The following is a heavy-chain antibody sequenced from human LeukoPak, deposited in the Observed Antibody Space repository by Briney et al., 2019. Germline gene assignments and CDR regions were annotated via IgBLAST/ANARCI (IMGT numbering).Heavy chain of an antibody. V-gene: IGHV3-23*01. D-gene: IGHD5-24*01. CDR2: ISSNGGST. CDR3: AKASKMDTILPPFDY. CDR1: GFTFSSYA. J-gene: IGHJ4*02. Sequence: GGSLRLSCAAPGFTFSSYAMSWVRQAPGKGLEWVSSISSNGGSTYYADSVKGRFTISRDNSKNTLYLQMNSLRAEDTAVYYCAKASKMDTILPPFDYWGQGTLVTVSS.